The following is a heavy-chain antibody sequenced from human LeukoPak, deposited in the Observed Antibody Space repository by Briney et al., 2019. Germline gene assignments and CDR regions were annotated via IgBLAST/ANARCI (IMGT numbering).Heavy chain of an antibody. J-gene: IGHJ4*02. CDR2: IYYSGST. V-gene: IGHV4-30-4*01. D-gene: IGHD1-14*01. Sequence: PSETLSLTCTVSGGSISSGDYYWSWIRPPPGKGLEWIGYIYYSGSTYYNPSLKSRVTISVDTSKNQFSLKLSSVTAADTAVYYCARDLEPGYFDYWGQGTLVTVSS. CDR1: GGSISSGDYY. CDR3: ARDLEPGYFDY.